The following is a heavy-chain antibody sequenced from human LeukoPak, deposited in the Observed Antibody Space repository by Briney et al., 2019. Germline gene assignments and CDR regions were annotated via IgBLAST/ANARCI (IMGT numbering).Heavy chain of an antibody. CDR3: ARVFTDAFDI. CDR1: GGSISSGGYS. J-gene: IGHJ3*02. V-gene: IGHV4-30-2*01. Sequence: PSETLSLTCAVSGGSISSGGYSWSWIRQPPGKGLEWIGFIYHSGNIYYNPSLRGRVTISVDRSKNQFSLNLSSVTAADTAVYYCARVFTDAFDIWGQGTMVTVSS. CDR2: IYHSGNI. D-gene: IGHD2-21*01.